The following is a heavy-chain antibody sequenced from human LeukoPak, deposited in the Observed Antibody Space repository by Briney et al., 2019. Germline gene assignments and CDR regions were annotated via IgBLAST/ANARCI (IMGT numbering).Heavy chain of an antibody. J-gene: IGHJ4*02. V-gene: IGHV3-21*01. CDR2: ISSSSSYI. Sequence: GGSLRLSCAASGFTFSSYSMNWVRQAPGKGLEWVSSISSSSSYIYYADSVKGRFTISRDNAKNSLYLQMNSLRAEDTAVYYCARAEQQTNKKYYFDYWGQGTLVTVSS. D-gene: IGHD6-13*01. CDR3: ARAEQQTNKKYYFDY. CDR1: GFTFSSYS.